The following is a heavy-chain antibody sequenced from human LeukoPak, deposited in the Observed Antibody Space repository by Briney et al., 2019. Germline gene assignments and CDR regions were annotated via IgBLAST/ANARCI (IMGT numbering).Heavy chain of an antibody. J-gene: IGHJ3*02. CDR1: GYTFTGYY. Sequence: ASVKVSCKASGYTFTGYYMHWVRQAPGQGLEWMGWINPNSGGTNYAQKFQGRVTMTRDTSISTAYMELSRLRSDDTAVYYCARDLGYCSGGSCYSVAFDIWGQGTMVTVSS. D-gene: IGHD2-15*01. CDR2: INPNSGGT. V-gene: IGHV1-2*02. CDR3: ARDLGYCSGGSCYSVAFDI.